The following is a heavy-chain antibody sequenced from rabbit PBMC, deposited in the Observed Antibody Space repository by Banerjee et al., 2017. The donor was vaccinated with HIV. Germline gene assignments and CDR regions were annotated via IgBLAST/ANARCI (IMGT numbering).Heavy chain of an antibody. CDR1: GFTLSSYW. Sequence: QSLEESGGGLVKPGASLTLTCTASGFTLSSYWMSWVRQAPGKGLEWIGCINVGNGVTYYAGWAKGRFTISKTSSTTVTLQMTRLTTADTAPYFGARETGSSWDLWGQGTLVTVS. CDR3: ARETGSSWDL. D-gene: IGHD4-2*01. V-gene: IGHV1S40*01. J-gene: IGHJ4*01. CDR2: INVGNGVT.